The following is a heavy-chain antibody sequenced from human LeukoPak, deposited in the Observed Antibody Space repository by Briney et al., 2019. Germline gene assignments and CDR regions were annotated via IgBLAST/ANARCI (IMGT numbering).Heavy chain of an antibody. D-gene: IGHD3-22*01. CDR1: GDTFSSYA. Sequence: GASVKVSCKASGDTFSSYAISWVRQAPGQGLEWMGGIIPIFGTANYAQKFQGRVTITADESTSTAYMELSSLRSEDTAVYYCARDRPMYYYDSSGYRDGFDIWGQGTMVTVSS. CDR2: IIPIFGTA. V-gene: IGHV1-69*13. J-gene: IGHJ3*02. CDR3: ARDRPMYYYDSSGYRDGFDI.